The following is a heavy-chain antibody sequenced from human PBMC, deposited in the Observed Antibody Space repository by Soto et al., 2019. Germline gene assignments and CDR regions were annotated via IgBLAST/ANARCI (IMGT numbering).Heavy chain of an antibody. V-gene: IGHV4-59*08. CDR2: IYYSRST. CDR1: GGSISSYY. Sequence: PSETRSLTCTVSGGSISSYYWSWIRQPPWKGLEWIGYIYYSRSTNYNPSLKSRVTISVDTSKNQFSLKLSSVTAADTAVYYCARGELRYFGFWFDPWGQGTLVTVSS. D-gene: IGHD3-9*01. J-gene: IGHJ5*02. CDR3: ARGELRYFGFWFDP.